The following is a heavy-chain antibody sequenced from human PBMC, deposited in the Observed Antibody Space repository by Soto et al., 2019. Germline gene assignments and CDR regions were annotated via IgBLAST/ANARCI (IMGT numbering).Heavy chain of an antibody. J-gene: IGHJ6*03. CDR2: IRSKAYGGTT. CDR3: TRFGYCSGGSCLRYYYYMDV. Sequence: GGSLRLSCTASGFTFGDYAMSWFRQAPGKGLEWVGFIRSKAYGGTTEYAASVKGRFTISRDDSKSIAYLQMNSLKTEDTAVYYCTRFGYCSGGSCLRYYYYMDVWGKGTTVTVSS. CDR1: GFTFGDYA. V-gene: IGHV3-49*03. D-gene: IGHD2-15*01.